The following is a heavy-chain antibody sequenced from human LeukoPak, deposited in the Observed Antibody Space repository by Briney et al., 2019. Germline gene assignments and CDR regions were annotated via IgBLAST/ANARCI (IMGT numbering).Heavy chain of an antibody. CDR3: ARGSMITFGEGGLAPTNLNWFDP. D-gene: IGHD3-16*01. J-gene: IGHJ5*02. V-gene: IGHV1-18*01. CDR2: ISAYNGNT. CDR1: GYTFTSYG. Sequence: ASVKVSCKASGYTFTSYGISWVRQAPGQGLEWMGWISAYNGNTNYAQKLQGRVTMTTDTSTSTAYMELRSLRSDDTAVYYCARGSMITFGEGGLAPTNLNWFDPWGQGTLVTVSS.